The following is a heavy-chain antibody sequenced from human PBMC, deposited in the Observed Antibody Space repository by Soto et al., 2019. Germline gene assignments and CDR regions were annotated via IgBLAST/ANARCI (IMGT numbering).Heavy chain of an antibody. CDR1: GYTFTSYD. CDR2: MNPNSGNT. Sequence: QVQLVQSGAEVKKPGASGKVSCKASGYTFTSYDINWVRQATGQGLEWMGWMNPNSGNTGYAQKFQGRVTMPRNTSISTAYMELSSLRSEDTAVYYCARGPRYCSSTSCYVLLDSWGQGTLVTVSS. CDR3: ARGPRYCSSTSCYVLLDS. D-gene: IGHD2-2*01. V-gene: IGHV1-8*01. J-gene: IGHJ4*02.